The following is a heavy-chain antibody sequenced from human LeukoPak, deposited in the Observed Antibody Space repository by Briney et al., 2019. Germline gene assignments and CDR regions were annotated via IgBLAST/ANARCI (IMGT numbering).Heavy chain of an antibody. J-gene: IGHJ4*02. Sequence: WASAKVSCKASGYTFTSYYMHWVRQAPGQGLEWMGIINPSGGSTSYAQKFQGRVTMTRDMSTSTVYMELSSLRSEDTAVYYCARVSGRRAGTIDYWGQGTLVTVSS. CDR1: GYTFTSYY. D-gene: IGHD1-7*01. CDR2: INPSGGST. CDR3: ARVSGRRAGTIDY. V-gene: IGHV1-46*01.